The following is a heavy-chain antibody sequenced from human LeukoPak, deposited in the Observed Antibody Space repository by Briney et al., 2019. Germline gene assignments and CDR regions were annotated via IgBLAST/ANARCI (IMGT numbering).Heavy chain of an antibody. CDR3: ARGSEEVVVVPAAENYFDY. D-gene: IGHD2-2*01. V-gene: IGHV3-30-3*01. CDR2: ISYDGSNK. J-gene: IGHJ4*02. Sequence: GRSLRLSCAASGFTFSSYAMHWVRQAPGKGLEWVAVISYDGSNKYYADSVKGRFTISRDNSKNTLYLQMNSLRAEDTAVYYCARGSEEVVVVPAAENYFDYWGQGTLVTVSS. CDR1: GFTFSSYA.